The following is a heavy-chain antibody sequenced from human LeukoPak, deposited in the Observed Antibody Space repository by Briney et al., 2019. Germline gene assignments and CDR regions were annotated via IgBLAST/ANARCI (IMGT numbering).Heavy chain of an antibody. CDR1: GFTVSSNY. CDR2: IYSGGST. Sequence: GGSLRLSCAASGFTVSSNYMSWVRQAPGKGLEWVSVIYSGGSTYYADSVKGRSTISRDNSKNTLYLQMNSLRAEDTAVYYCARDNKFYDSTFYYGMDVWGQGTTVTVSS. D-gene: IGHD3-22*01. CDR3: ARDNKFYDSTFYYGMDV. J-gene: IGHJ6*02. V-gene: IGHV3-53*01.